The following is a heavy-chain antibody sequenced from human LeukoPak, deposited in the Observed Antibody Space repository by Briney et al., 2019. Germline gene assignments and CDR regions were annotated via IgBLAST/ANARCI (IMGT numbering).Heavy chain of an antibody. V-gene: IGHV4-39*01. D-gene: IGHD5-24*01. CDR2: GRYSETT. J-gene: IGHJ4*02. Sequence: PSETLSLTCTVSGAAISRNSCFWGWIRQPPGMWLEWIGSGRYSETTYYNPSLKSRVTISIDTSKNQFSLRLSSVTAADTAVYYCARHEEEDGYNAKTPDYWGQGALVTVSS. CDR1: GAAISRNSCF. CDR3: ARHEEEDGYNAKTPDY.